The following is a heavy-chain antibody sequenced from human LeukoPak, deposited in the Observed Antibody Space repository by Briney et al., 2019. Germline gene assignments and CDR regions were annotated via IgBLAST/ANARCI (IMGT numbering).Heavy chain of an antibody. CDR3: AVFLPAPMPSNGIG. D-gene: IGHD2-2*01. V-gene: IGHV1-69*01. CDR1: GGTFSRFV. J-gene: IGHJ4*02. Sequence: SVKVSCKASGGTFSRFVINWVRQAPGQGLDWMGGIIPAFGTANYAQRFQDRVTITADESTNTAYMELSSLRSEDTAMYYCAVFLPAPMPSNGIGWGQGTLVTVSS. CDR2: IIPAFGTA.